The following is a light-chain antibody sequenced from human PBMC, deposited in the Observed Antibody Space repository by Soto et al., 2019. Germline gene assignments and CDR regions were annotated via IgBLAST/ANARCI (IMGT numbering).Light chain of an antibody. CDR1: SSDVGAHNY. CDR2: DVI. CDR3: CSYAGGNTLYI. Sequence: QSVLTQPRSVSGSPGQSVTISCTGSSSDVGAHNYVSWYQQRPGKAPKLIIYDVIKRPSGVPDRFSGSKSGNTASLSISGLQAEDEADYYCCSYAGGNTLYIFGTGTKVTVL. V-gene: IGLV2-11*01. J-gene: IGLJ1*01.